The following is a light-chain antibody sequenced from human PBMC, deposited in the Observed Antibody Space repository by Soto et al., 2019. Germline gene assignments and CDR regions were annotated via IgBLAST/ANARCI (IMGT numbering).Light chain of an antibody. J-gene: IGKJ4*01. CDR2: GAS. V-gene: IGKV3-20*01. CDR3: QQYGSSPLT. Sequence: EIVLTQSPGTLSLSPGERATLSCRASQSVSSSYLAWYQQKPGQAPRLLIYGASSRATGIPDRFSGSGSGXDXXLTISXLEPEDFAVYYCQQYGSSPLTFGGGTKVEIK. CDR1: QSVSSSY.